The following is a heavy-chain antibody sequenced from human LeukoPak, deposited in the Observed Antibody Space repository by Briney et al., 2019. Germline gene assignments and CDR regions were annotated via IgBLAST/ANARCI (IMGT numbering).Heavy chain of an antibody. D-gene: IGHD2-2*01. V-gene: IGHV3-7*03. J-gene: IGHJ4*02. CDR1: GFTFSTYW. CDR3: AKVSGWKYQLPTVDY. CDR2: IKQDGSEK. Sequence: PGGSLRLSCTVSGFTFSTYWMNWVRQAPGKGLEWVANIKQDGSEKYYVDSVKGRFTISRDNSKNTLYLQMNSLRAEDTAVYYCAKVSGWKYQLPTVDYWGQGTLVTVSS.